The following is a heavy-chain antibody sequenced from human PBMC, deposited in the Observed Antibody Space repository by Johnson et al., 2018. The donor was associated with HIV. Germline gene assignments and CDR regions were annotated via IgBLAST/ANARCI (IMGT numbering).Heavy chain of an antibody. J-gene: IGHJ3*02. D-gene: IGHD3-22*01. CDR1: GFTFSTYW. CDR3: AKRSGSYAFDI. CDR2: IYNSGST. Sequence: VQLVESGGGLVKPGGSLRLSCAASGFTFSTYWVHWVRQVPGEGLEWVSIIYNSGSTYYADSVKGRFTISRDNSKNTLYLQMNSLRAEDTAVYYCAKRSGSYAFDIWGQGTMVTVSS. V-gene: IGHV3-66*04.